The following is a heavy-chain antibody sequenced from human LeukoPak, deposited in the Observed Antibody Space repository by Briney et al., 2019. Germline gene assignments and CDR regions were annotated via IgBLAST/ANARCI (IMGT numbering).Heavy chain of an antibody. CDR2: IYSCGST. D-gene: IGHD1-14*01. J-gene: IGHJ4*02. V-gene: IGHV3-53*01. Sequence: GGSLRLSCAASGFTVSSNYMSWVRQAPGKGLEWVSVIYSCGSTYYADSVKGRFTISRDNSKNTLYLQMNSLRAEDTAVYYCAKSPATLMYYFDYWGQGTLVTVSS. CDR1: GFTVSSNY. CDR3: AKSPATLMYYFDY.